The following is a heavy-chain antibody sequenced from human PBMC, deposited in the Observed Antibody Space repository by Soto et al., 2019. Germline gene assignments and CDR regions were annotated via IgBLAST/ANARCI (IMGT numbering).Heavy chain of an antibody. J-gene: IGHJ6*02. Sequence: GASVKVSCKASGYTFTSYGISWVRQAPGQGLEWMGWISAYNGNTNYAQKLQGRVTMTTDTSTGTAYMELRSLRSDDTAVYYCARSSLGLGIFGVVPDPHYYYGMDVWGQGTTVTVSS. V-gene: IGHV1-18*01. CDR1: GYTFTSYG. CDR2: ISAYNGNT. D-gene: IGHD3-3*01. CDR3: ARSSLGLGIFGVVPDPHYYYGMDV.